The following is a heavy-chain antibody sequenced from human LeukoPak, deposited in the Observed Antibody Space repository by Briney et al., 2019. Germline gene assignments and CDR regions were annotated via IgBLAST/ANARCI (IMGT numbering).Heavy chain of an antibody. V-gene: IGHV4-34*01. CDR3: ARRSSSWYQVIDY. D-gene: IGHD6-13*01. Sequence: SETLSLTCAVYGGSFSGYYWSWLRQPPGKGPEWIGEINHSGSTNYNPSLKSRVTISVDTSKNQFSLKLSSVTAADTAVYYCARRSSSWYQVIDYWGQGTLVTVSS. CDR1: GGSFSGYY. CDR2: INHSGST. J-gene: IGHJ4*02.